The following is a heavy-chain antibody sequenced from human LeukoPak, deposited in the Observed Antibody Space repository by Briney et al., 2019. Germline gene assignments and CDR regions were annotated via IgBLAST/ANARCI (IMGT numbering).Heavy chain of an antibody. J-gene: IGHJ6*03. D-gene: IGHD3-10*01. V-gene: IGHV4-59*02. Sequence: SETLSLTCSVSGASVSSYYWNWVRQTPGKGLEWIGYIYYNEKTDYGPSLKSRVTMSLDTSKNQFSLKLSSVTAADTAVYYCARDPGTLLRGSRRGYDGNYYYMDVWGKGTTVTISS. CDR3: ARDPGTLLRGSRRGYDGNYYYMDV. CDR1: GASVSSYY. CDR2: IYYNEKT.